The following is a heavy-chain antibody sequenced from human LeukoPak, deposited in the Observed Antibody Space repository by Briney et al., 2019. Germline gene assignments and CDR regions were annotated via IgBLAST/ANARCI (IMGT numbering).Heavy chain of an antibody. CDR2: ISSSSSYI. Sequence: GGSLRLSCAASGFTFSSYSMNWVRQAPGKGLEWVPSISSSSSYIYYADSLKGRFTISRDNAKNSLYLQMDSLRAEDTAVYYCARAVFDYYGSGSDPYYFDYWGQGTLVTVSS. CDR1: GFTFSSYS. V-gene: IGHV3-21*01. D-gene: IGHD3-10*01. CDR3: ARAVFDYYGSGSDPYYFDY. J-gene: IGHJ4*02.